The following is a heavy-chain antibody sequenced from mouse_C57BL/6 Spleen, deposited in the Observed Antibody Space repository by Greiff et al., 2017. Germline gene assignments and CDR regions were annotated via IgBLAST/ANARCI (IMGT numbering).Heavy chain of an antibody. Sequence: VKLQQPGAELVMPGASVKLSCKASGYTFTSYWMHWVKQRPGQGLEWIGEIDPSDSYTNYNQKFKGKSTLTVDKSSSTAYMQLSSLTSEDSAVYYCARGGTTVLDYWGQGTTLTVSS. V-gene: IGHV1-69*01. CDR2: IDPSDSYT. J-gene: IGHJ2*01. CDR3: ARGGTTVLDY. CDR1: GYTFTSYW. D-gene: IGHD1-1*01.